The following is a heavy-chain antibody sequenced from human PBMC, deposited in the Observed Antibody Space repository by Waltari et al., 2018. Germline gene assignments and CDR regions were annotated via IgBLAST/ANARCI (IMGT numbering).Heavy chain of an antibody. CDR2: IYSSGST. J-gene: IGHJ6*03. Sequence: QLQLQQSGPGLVKPSQTLSLACSLSGDSISGSYYWNWVRQTAGGGLAWLGYIYSSGSTKDNPSLQSRATISIVNKTQFSLKLAAVTAADTAVYYCARSDVVVAPARNNYYFPMEVWGQGTTVTVSS. CDR3: ARSDVVVAPARNNYYFPMEV. CDR1: GDSISGSYY. V-gene: IGHV4-61*09. D-gene: IGHD2-21*01.